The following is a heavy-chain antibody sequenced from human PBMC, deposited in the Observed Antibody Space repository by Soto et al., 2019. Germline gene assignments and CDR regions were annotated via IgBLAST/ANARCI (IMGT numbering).Heavy chain of an antibody. CDR1: GFTLSSYC. Sequence: PGGSLRVSCAASGFTLSSYCMHWVSQAPGKGLEWVAVISYDGSNKYYADSVKGRFTISRDNSKNTLYLQMNSLRAEDTAVYYCAKVGPDTYYYDSSGYRDAFDIWGQGTMVTVSS. CDR2: ISYDGSNK. J-gene: IGHJ3*02. CDR3: AKVGPDTYYYDSSGYRDAFDI. V-gene: IGHV3-30*18. D-gene: IGHD3-22*01.